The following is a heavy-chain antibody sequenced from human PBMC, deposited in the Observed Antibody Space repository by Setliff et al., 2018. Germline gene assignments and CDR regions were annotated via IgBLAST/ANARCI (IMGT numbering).Heavy chain of an antibody. CDR2: IYSSGRT. J-gene: IGHJ6*03. V-gene: IGHV4-4*08. D-gene: IGHD1-26*01. CDR1: GGSISSYY. CDR3: ARAPPNRYSGSYEYFYMDV. Sequence: SETLSLTCTVSGGSISSYYWIWIRQPPGKGLEWIGYIYSSGRTSYNPSLKSRVTLSADTSNNQFSLKVSSVTAADTAVYYCARAPPNRYSGSYEYFYMDVWGKGTTVTVSS.